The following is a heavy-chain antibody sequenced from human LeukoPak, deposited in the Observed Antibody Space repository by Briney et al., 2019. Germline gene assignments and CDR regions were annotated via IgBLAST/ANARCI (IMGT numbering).Heavy chain of an antibody. J-gene: IGHJ4*02. D-gene: IGHD4-17*01. V-gene: IGHV4-59*08. CDR2: IDYSASA. Sequence: PSETLSLICTVSGDSVSTSFWSWIRQPPGKGLEWIGYIDYSASATYNPSLKGRITISVDTSKNQFSLMLTSVTAADTAVYYCARRLRTLYMGSYFDYWGQGTLVTVSS. CDR3: ARRLRTLYMGSYFDY. CDR1: GDSVSTSF.